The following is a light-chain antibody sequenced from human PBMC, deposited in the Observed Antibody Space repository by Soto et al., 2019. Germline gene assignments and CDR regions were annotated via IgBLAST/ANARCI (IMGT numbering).Light chain of an antibody. CDR1: QSVNSK. CDR3: QQYHNWPRT. V-gene: IGKV3-15*01. CDR2: GAS. Sequence: DIVMTQSPGTLSVSPGERATLYCRASQSVNSKLAWYQQKPGQAPRLLINGASTRATGIPARFGGSGSGTEFTLTINSLQSEDFAVYYCQQYHNWPRTFGQGTKLEI. J-gene: IGKJ2*02.